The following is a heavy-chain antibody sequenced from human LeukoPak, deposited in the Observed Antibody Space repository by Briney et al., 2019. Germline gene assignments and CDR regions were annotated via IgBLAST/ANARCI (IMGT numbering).Heavy chain of an antibody. CDR3: AKDGSCSSTSCYLGY. D-gene: IGHD2-2*01. Sequence: AGGSLRLSCAASGFTFSSYSMNWVRQAPGKGLEWVSSISSSSSYIYYADSVKGRFTISRDNSKNTLYLQMNSLGAEDTAVYYCAKDGSCSSTSCYLGYWGQGTLVTVSS. V-gene: IGHV3-21*04. J-gene: IGHJ4*02. CDR2: ISSSSSYI. CDR1: GFTFSSYS.